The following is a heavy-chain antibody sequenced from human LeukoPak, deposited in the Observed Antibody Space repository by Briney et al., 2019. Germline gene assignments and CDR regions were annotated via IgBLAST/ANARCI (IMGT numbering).Heavy chain of an antibody. D-gene: IGHD3-10*01. CDR1: GYTFTSYG. J-gene: IGHJ4*02. V-gene: IGHV1-18*04. CDR2: ISAYNGNT. Sequence: ASVKLCCKASGYTFTSYGTSWVRQAPGQGLEWMGWISAYNGNTNYAQKLQGRVTMTTDTSTSTAYMELRSLRSDDTAVYYCARVVTMVRGVQVGDYWGQGTLVTVSS. CDR3: ARVVTMVRGVQVGDY.